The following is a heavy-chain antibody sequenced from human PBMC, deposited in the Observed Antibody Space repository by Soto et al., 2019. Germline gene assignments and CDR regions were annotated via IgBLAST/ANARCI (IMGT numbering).Heavy chain of an antibody. CDR2: ISYDGSNK. CDR1: GFTFSSYA. D-gene: IGHD6-13*01. J-gene: IGHJ4*02. V-gene: IGHV3-30-3*01. Sequence: GGSLRLSCAASGFTFSSYAMHWVRQAPGKGLEWVAVISYDGSNKYYADSVKGRFTISRDNSKNTLYLQMNSLRAEDTAVYYCASSYSSSWYPFDYWGQGTLVTVSS. CDR3: ASSYSSSWYPFDY.